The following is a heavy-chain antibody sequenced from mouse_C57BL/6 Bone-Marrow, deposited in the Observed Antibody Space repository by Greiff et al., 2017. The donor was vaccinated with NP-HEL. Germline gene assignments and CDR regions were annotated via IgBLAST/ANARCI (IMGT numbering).Heavy chain of an antibody. J-gene: IGHJ4*01. Sequence: QVQLQQSGPELVKPGASVKISCKASGYTFTDYYINWVKQRPGQGLEWIGWIFPGSGSTYYTEKFKGKVTLTVDKSSSTAFMLLSSLTSEDSAIYFCARTGITTVVAHYAMDYWGQGTSVTVSS. CDR3: ARTGITTVVAHYAMDY. CDR1: GYTFTDYY. V-gene: IGHV1-75*01. CDR2: IFPGSGST. D-gene: IGHD1-1*01.